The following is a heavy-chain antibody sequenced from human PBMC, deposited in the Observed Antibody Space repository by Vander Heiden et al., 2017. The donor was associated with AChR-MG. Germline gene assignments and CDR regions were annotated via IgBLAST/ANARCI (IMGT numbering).Heavy chain of an antibody. J-gene: IGHJ4*02. Sequence: EVQLVASGGGLVQPGGSLRLSCAASGFTFSSGWMKWVSQAPGKGLEWVANIKEDGSEEYYLDYVKGRFTISRDNAKSSLYLQMNSLRAEDTAVYYCATGSPPFGYWGQGTLVTVSS. CDR1: GFTFSSGW. CDR3: ATGSPPFGY. V-gene: IGHV3-7*01. CDR2: IKEDGSEE.